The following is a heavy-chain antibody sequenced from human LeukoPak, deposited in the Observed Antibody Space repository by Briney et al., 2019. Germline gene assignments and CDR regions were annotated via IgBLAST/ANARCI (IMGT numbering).Heavy chain of an antibody. CDR1: GGSISSYY. V-gene: IGHV4-4*07. D-gene: IGHD3-3*01. Sequence: SETLSLTCAVYGGSISSYYWSWIRQPAGKGLEWIGRIYTSGSTNYNPSLKSRVTMSVDTSKNQFSLKLSSVTAADTAVYYCAREVVVTIFGVVIGGYYLDVWGKGTTVTVSS. J-gene: IGHJ6*03. CDR2: IYTSGST. CDR3: AREVVVTIFGVVIGGYYLDV.